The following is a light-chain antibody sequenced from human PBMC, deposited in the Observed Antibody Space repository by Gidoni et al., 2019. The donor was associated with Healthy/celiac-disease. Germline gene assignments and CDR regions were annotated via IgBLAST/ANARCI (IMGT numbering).Light chain of an antibody. Sequence: DIQLTQSPSTLSESVRDRVTITCRASQSISSWLAWYQQKPGKAPKLLIYQASSFESGVPSRFSGSGSGTDFTLTISSLQPDDFATYYCQQYNSYSRTFGQXTKVEIK. CDR3: QQYNSYSRT. CDR1: QSISSW. CDR2: QAS. J-gene: IGKJ1*01. V-gene: IGKV1-5*03.